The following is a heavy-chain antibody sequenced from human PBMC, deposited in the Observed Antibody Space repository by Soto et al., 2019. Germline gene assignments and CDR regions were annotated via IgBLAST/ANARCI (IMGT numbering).Heavy chain of an antibody. CDR2: IYYSGII. CDR1: GGSISSGDYY. CDR3: AREVGEVDYSSSSDAFDI. V-gene: IGHV4-30-4*01. D-gene: IGHD6-6*01. J-gene: IGHJ3*02. Sequence: QVQLQESGPGLVKPSQTLSLTCSVSGGSISSGDYYWSWIRQHPGKGLEWIAYIYYSGIIYYNPSLKSRVTMSRDTSKNQFFLNLDSVTAADTAVYYCAREVGEVDYSSSSDAFDIWGHGTMVTVSS.